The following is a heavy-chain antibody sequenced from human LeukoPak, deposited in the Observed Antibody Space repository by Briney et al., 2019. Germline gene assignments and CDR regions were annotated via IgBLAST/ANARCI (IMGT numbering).Heavy chain of an antibody. CDR1: GGSISSSNW. V-gene: IGHV4-4*02. CDR3: ARDPVMRGYSGYAKTRPYGMDV. J-gene: IGHJ6*02. D-gene: IGHD5-12*01. Sequence: SETLSFTCAVSGGSISSSNWWSWVRQPPGKGLEWIGEVYHSGSTNYNPSLKSRVTISVDKSKNQFSLKLSSVTAADTAVYYCARDPVMRGYSGYAKTRPYGMDVWGQGTTVTVSS. CDR2: VYHSGST.